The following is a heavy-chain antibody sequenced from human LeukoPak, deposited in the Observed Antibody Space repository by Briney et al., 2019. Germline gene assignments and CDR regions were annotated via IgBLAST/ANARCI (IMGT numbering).Heavy chain of an antibody. J-gene: IGHJ4*02. V-gene: IGHV4-34*01. CDR3: ARENYDYVWGSYQEGYYFDY. CDR2: INHSGST. D-gene: IGHD3-16*02. CDR1: GGSFSGYY. Sequence: SETLSPTCAVYGGSFSGYYWSWIRQPPGKGLEWIGEINHSGSTNYNPSLKSRVTISVDTSKNQFSLKLSSVTAADTAVYYCARENYDYVWGSYQEGYYFDYWGQGTLVTVSS.